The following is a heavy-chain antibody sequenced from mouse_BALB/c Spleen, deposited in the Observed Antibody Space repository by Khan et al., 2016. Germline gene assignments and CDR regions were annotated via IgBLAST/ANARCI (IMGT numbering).Heavy chain of an antibody. Sequence: EVQLVESGGGLVQPKGSLKLSCAASGFTFNNYAMNWVRQAPGKGLEWVARIRSKSNNYATYYADPVKDRFTISQSDSQSMLYLQVVGLKAGDAARYCCGREDGAYWCQGTVVTVSA. CDR3: GREDGAY. J-gene: IGHJ3*01. V-gene: IGHV10-1*02. CDR1: GFTFNNYA. CDR2: IRSKSNNYAT.